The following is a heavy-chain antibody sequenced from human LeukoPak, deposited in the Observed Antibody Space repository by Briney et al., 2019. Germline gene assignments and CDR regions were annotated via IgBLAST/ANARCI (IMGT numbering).Heavy chain of an antibody. CDR3: AGERSFWRDNY. D-gene: IGHD3-3*01. CDR2: IYHSGIT. V-gene: IGHV4-4*02. Sequence: SETLSLTCAVSGASISNHNYWSWVRQPPGKGLEWIGEIYHSGITNYNPSLKSRVTISVDTSKNQFSLKLSSVTAADTAVYYCAGERSFWRDNYWGQGTLVTVSS. J-gene: IGHJ4*02. CDR1: GASISNHNY.